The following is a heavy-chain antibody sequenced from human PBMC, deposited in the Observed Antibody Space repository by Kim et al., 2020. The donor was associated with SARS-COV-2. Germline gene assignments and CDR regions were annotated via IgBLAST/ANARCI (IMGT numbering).Heavy chain of an antibody. V-gene: IGHV3-23*01. CDR3: AKDLISRVRFDY. CDR1: GFTVSSYA. CDR2: ISGSVGST. J-gene: IGHJ4*02. Sequence: GGSLRLSCAASGFTVSSYAMSWVRQAPGKGLEWVSAISGSVGSTYYADSVKGRFTISRDNSKNTLYLQMNSLRAEDTAVYYCAKDLISRVRFDYWGQGTLVTVSA. D-gene: IGHD3-10*02.